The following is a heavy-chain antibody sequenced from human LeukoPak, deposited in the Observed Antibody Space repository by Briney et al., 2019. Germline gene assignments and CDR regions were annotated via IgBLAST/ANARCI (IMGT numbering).Heavy chain of an antibody. V-gene: IGHV4-59*12. D-gene: IGHD6-13*01. CDR3: ARAPTRIAAATGHYYYYGMDV. Sequence: SETLSLTCTVSGGSISSYYWSWIRQPPGKGLEWIGYIYYSGSTNYNPSLKSRVTISVDTSKNQFSLKLSSVTAADTAVYYCARAPTRIAAATGHYYYYGMDVWGQGTTVTVSS. CDR1: GGSISSYY. CDR2: IYYSGST. J-gene: IGHJ6*02.